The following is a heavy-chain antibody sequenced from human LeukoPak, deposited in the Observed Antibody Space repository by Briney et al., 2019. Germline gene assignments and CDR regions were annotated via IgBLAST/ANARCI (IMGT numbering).Heavy chain of an antibody. V-gene: IGHV4-34*01. CDR3: ARGYCSGGSCYGLNWFDP. Sequence: SETLSLTCAVYGGSFSGYYWSWIRQPPGKGLEWSGEINHSGSTNYNPSLKSRVTISVDTSKNQFSLKLSSVTAADTAVYYCARGYCSGGSCYGLNWFDPWGQGTLVTVSS. J-gene: IGHJ5*02. D-gene: IGHD2-15*01. CDR2: INHSGST. CDR1: GGSFSGYY.